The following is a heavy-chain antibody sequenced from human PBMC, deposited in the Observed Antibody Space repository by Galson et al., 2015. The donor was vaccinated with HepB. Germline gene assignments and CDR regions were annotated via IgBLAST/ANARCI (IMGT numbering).Heavy chain of an antibody. D-gene: IGHD7-27*01. CDR1: GFTFSIYW. CDR3: ARTGDGY. CDR2: MKQDGSEK. Sequence: SLRLSCAASGFTFSIYWMTWVRQAPGKGLEWVANMKQDGSEKYYVDSVKGRFTISRDNAKKLLYLQMNSLRAEDTAVYYCARTGDGYWGQGTLVTVSS. V-gene: IGHV3-7*01. J-gene: IGHJ4*02.